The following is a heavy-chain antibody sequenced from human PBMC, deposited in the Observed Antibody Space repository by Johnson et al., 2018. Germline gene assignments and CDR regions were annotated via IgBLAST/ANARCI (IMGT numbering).Heavy chain of an antibody. Sequence: EVQLVESGGGLVQPGGSLRLSCVASGFNFNDYAMSWVRQAPGKGLEWVSAISGTGITTFYADPGRGRFTISRDNSKNMLFLEMNSLRAEDTAVYYCAKDVSQRFLLRELKYFHHWGQGTLVTVSS. CDR1: GFNFNDYA. J-gene: IGHJ1*01. CDR3: AKDVSQRFLLRELKYFHH. CDR2: ISGTGITT. D-gene: IGHD3-3*01. V-gene: IGHV3-23*04.